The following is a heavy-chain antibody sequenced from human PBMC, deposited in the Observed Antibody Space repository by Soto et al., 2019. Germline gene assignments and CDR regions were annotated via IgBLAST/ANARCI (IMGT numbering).Heavy chain of an antibody. J-gene: IGHJ4*02. CDR1: CYSISSGYY. CDR3: ASMYYDSSGYPTYAFDY. CDR2: IYHSGST. V-gene: IGHV4-38-2*01. Sequence: SETVSLTCAVSCYSISSGYYWGWIRQPPGKGLEWIGSIYHSGSTYYNPSLKSRVTISVDTSKNQFSLKLSSVTAADTAVYYCASMYYDSSGYPTYAFDYWGQGTLVTVSS. D-gene: IGHD3-22*01.